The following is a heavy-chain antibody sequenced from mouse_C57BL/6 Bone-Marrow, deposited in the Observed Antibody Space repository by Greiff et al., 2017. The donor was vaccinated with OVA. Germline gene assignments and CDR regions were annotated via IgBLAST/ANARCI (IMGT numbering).Heavy chain of an antibody. CDR1: GFTFSDYG. CDR2: ISSGSSTI. J-gene: IGHJ1*03. V-gene: IGHV5-17*01. CDR3: ARINYWYFDV. Sequence: EVKVVESGGGLVKPGGSLKLSCAASGFTFSDYGMHWVRQAPEKGLEWVAYISSGSSTIYYADTVKGRFTISRDNAKNTLFLQMTILRSEDTAMYYCARINYWYFDVWGTGTTVTVSS.